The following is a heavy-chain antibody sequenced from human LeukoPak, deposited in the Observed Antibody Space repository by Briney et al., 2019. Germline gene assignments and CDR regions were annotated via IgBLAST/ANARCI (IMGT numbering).Heavy chain of an antibody. Sequence: SETLSLTCTVSGGSISSGGYYWSWIRQHPGKGLEWIGYIYYSGSTHYNPSLKSRVTISVDTSKNQFSLKLSSVTAADTAVYYCARSDSSGWIDYWGQGTLVTVSS. D-gene: IGHD6-19*01. V-gene: IGHV4-31*03. CDR3: ARSDSSGWIDY. CDR1: GGSISSGGYY. J-gene: IGHJ4*02. CDR2: IYYSGST.